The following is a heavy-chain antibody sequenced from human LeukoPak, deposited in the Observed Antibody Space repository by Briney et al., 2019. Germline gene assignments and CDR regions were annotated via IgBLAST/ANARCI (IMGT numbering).Heavy chain of an antibody. J-gene: IGHJ4*02. CDR2: ISGSGGST. CDR1: GFTVSSNY. CDR3: AKAHPTYFDY. Sequence: PPGGSLRLSCAASGFTVSSNYMSWVRQAPGKGLEWVSAISGSGGSTYYADSVKGRFTISRDNSKNTLYLQMNSLSAEDTAVYYCAKAHPTYFDYWGQGTLVTVSS. V-gene: IGHV3-23*01.